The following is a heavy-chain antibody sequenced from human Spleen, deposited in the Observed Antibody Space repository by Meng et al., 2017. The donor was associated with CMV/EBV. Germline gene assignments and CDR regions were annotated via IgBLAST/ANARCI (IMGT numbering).Heavy chain of an antibody. CDR2: IYYIGNT. CDR1: GDSISSGGYY. V-gene: IGHV4-31*03. CDR3: SRDIVVGKKGL. Sequence: SETLSLTCTVSGDSISSGGYYWSWIRQHPGKGLEWVGYIYYIGNTYYNPSLRSRVTISLDTSKNQFSLNLNSVTAADTAVYYCSRDIVVGKKGLWGPGTLVTVSS. D-gene: IGHD2-15*01. J-gene: IGHJ4*02.